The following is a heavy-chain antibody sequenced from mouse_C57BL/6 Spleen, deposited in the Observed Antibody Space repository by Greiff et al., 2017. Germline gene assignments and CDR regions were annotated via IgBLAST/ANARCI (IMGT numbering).Heavy chain of an antibody. CDR1: GFTFSSYA. D-gene: IGHD1-1*01. V-gene: IGHV5-9-1*02. J-gene: IGHJ1*03. CDR2: ISSGGDYI. CDR3: TREGGSTRYFDV. Sequence: EVKVVESGEGLVKPGGSLKLSCAASGFTFSSYAMSWVRQTPEKRLEWVAYISSGGDYIYYADTVKGRFTISRDNARNTLYLQMSSLKSEDTAMYYCTREGGSTRYFDVWGTGTTVTVSS.